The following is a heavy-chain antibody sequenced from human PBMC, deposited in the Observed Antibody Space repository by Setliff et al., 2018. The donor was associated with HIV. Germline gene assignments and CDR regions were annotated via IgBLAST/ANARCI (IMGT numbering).Heavy chain of an antibody. CDR1: GFSLSKYW. CDR3: ARGGSGYLYYFDY. Sequence: PGGSLRLSCAASGFSLSKYWMSWVRQAPGKGLEWVANINQDGRERYYVDSLKGRLTISRDNARNSVYLQMNSLRVEDTAVYYCARGGSGYLYYFDYWGQGTLVTVSS. V-gene: IGHV3-7*03. J-gene: IGHJ4*02. D-gene: IGHD5-12*01. CDR2: INQDGRER.